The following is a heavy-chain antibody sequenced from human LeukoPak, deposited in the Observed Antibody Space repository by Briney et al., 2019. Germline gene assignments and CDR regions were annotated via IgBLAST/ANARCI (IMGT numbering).Heavy chain of an antibody. CDR1: GFTVSGTY. Sequence: GGSLRLSCAASGFTVSGTYMSWVRQAPGKGLEWVSVIYSGGKTYYADSVKGRFTISRDNSKNTLYLQMNSLRAEDTAVYHCARGLFYYHSGGPHPFDYWGQGTLVTVSS. V-gene: IGHV3-53*01. CDR3: ARGLFYYHSGGPHPFDY. CDR2: IYSGGKT. J-gene: IGHJ4*02. D-gene: IGHD3-22*01.